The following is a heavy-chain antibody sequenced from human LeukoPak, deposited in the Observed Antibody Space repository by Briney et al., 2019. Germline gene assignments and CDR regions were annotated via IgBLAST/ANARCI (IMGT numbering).Heavy chain of an antibody. Sequence: SVRVSCKTSGYIFIGYYMHWVRQAPGQGLEWMGGIIPIFGTANYAQKFQGRVTITADKSTSTAYMELSSLRSEDTAVYYCARVGGSSGPFDLWGRGTLVTVSS. D-gene: IGHD2-15*01. CDR2: IIPIFGTA. CDR3: ARVGGSSGPFDL. CDR1: GYIFIGYY. J-gene: IGHJ2*01. V-gene: IGHV1-69*06.